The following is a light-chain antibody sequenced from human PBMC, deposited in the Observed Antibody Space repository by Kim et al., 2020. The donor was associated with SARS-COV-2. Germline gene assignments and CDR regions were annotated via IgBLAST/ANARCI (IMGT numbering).Light chain of an antibody. Sequence: QSALTQPASVSASPGQSITISCTGTSSDVGIYNLVSWYQQHPGKAPKLMIFEVNKRPSGVSNRFSGSKSVNTASLTISGLQPEDEADYYYCSYAGNGIVVFGGGTQLTVL. CDR3: CSYAGNGIVV. V-gene: IGLV2-23*02. CDR1: SSDVGIYNL. CDR2: EVN. J-gene: IGLJ3*02.